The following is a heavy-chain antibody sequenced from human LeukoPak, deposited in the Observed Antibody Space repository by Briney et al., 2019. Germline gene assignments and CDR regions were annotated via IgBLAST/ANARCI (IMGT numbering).Heavy chain of an antibody. J-gene: IGHJ4*02. CDR2: IYPGDSDT. D-gene: IGHD3-3*01. CDR1: GYRLTSYW. V-gene: IGHV5-51*01. CDR3: ARQITIFGVVIAGRYFDY. Sequence: GESLKISFKGSGYRLTSYWIGWVRQMPGKGLEWMGIIYPGDSDTRYSPSFQGQVTISADKSISTAYLQWSSLKASDTAMYYCARQITIFGVVIAGRYFDYWGQGTLVTVSS.